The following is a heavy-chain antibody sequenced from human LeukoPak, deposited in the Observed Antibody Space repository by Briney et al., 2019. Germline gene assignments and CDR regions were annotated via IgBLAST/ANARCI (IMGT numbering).Heavy chain of an antibody. CDR2: ISYDGSNK. J-gene: IGHJ4*02. CDR3: AKDSKTYSGSYGVDY. CDR1: GFTFSSYG. Sequence: PGGSLRLSCAASGFTFSSYGMHRVRQAPGKGLEWVAVISYDGSNKYYADSVKGRFTISRDNSKNTLYLQMNSLRAEDTAVYYCAKDSKTYSGSYGVDYWGQGTLVTVSS. V-gene: IGHV3-30*18. D-gene: IGHD1-26*01.